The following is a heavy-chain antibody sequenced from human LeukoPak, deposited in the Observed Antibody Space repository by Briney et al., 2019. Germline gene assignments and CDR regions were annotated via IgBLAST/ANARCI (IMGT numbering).Heavy chain of an antibody. CDR2: ISSSGSTI. Sequence: GGSLRLSCAASGFTFSSYEMNWVRQAPGKGLEWVSYISSSGSTIYYADSVKGRFTISRDNAKNSLYLQMNSLRAEDTAVYYCARDSVGAAQDPRGGLDYWGQGTLVTVSS. V-gene: IGHV3-48*03. D-gene: IGHD1-26*01. J-gene: IGHJ4*02. CDR3: ARDSVGAAQDPRGGLDY. CDR1: GFTFSSYE.